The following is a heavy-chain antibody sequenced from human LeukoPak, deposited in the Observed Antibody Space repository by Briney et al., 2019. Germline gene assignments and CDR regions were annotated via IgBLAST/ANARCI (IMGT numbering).Heavy chain of an antibody. CDR1: GGSISSYY. V-gene: IGHV3-21*01. J-gene: IGHJ4*02. CDR3: AKDRSSGWSLDY. CDR2: ISSSSSYI. D-gene: IGHD6-19*01. Sequence: ETLSLTCTVSGGSISSYYWSWIRQAPGKGLEWVSSISSSSSYIYYADSVKGRFTISRDNSKNTLYLQMNSLRAEDTAVYYCAKDRSSGWSLDYWGQGTLVTVSS.